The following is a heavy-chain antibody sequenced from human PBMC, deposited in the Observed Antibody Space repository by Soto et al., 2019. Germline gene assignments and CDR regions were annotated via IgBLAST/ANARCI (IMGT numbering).Heavy chain of an antibody. CDR3: AIMRNADPRCLPGRGAP. J-gene: IGHJ1*01. CDR2: SNSIFGVS. V-gene: IGHV1-69*01. CDR1: GGTVGTYI. Sequence: QVQLVQSGAEVKKPRSSVKVSCKASGGTVGTYIVSWVRQAPGQGLEWMGESNSIFGVSTYSPKFEGRVTITADESTSTTYRELSSLRSDDTAIYFCAIMRNADPRCLPGRGAPWGQGTLVTVSS. D-gene: IGHD3-10*01.